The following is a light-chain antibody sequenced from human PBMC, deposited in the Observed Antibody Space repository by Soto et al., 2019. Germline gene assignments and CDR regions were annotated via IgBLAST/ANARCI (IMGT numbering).Light chain of an antibody. CDR1: QSVSSSY. CDR3: QQYGSSPWT. Sequence: EIVLTQSPGTLSLSPGERDPLSCRASQSVSSSYLAWYQQKPGQAPRLLIYGASSRATGIPDRFSGSGSGTDFTLTISRLEPEDFAVYYYQQYGSSPWTFGQGTKVDIK. V-gene: IGKV3-20*01. J-gene: IGKJ1*01. CDR2: GAS.